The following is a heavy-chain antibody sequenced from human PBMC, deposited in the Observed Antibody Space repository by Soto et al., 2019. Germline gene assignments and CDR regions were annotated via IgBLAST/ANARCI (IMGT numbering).Heavy chain of an antibody. CDR2: INPSGGST. V-gene: IGHV1-46*01. J-gene: IGHJ5*02. CDR3: ARDSGYDLAFLWFDP. CDR1: GYPFTSYY. D-gene: IGHD5-12*01. Sequence: GYPFTSYYMHWVRQTPGQGLEWMGIINPSGGSTSYAQKFQGRVTINPDTSKNQFSLQLNSVTPEDTAVYYCARDSGYDLAFLWFDPWGQGTLVTVSS.